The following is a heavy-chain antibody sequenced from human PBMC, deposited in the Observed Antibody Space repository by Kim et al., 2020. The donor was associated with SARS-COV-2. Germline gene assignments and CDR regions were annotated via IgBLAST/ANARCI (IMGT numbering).Heavy chain of an antibody. CDR1: GYSFTDYY. V-gene: IGHV1-46*01. Sequence: ASVKVSCKISGYSFTDYYMHWVRQAPGQGLEWMGRFNPSDGNTNYAPSFQGRVTMTRDTSTSIVYLDLSGLRSEDTAVYYCAREGFRHRYYCDFWGQGTLVTVSS. CDR3: AREGFRHRYYCDF. J-gene: IGHJ4*02. CDR2: FNPSDGNT. D-gene: IGHD3-16*01.